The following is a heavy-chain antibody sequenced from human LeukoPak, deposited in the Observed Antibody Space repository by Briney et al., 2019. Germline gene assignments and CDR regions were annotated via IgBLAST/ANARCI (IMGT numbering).Heavy chain of an antibody. J-gene: IGHJ6*04. V-gene: IGHV3-21*01. D-gene: IGHD3-10*01. CDR3: ARGSVVRGVLNYYGMDV. CDR1: GFTFSSYC. Sequence: GGSLRLSCAASGFTFSSYCMNWVRQAPGKGLEWVSSISSSSSYIYYADSVKGRFTISRDNAKNSLYLQMNSLRAEDTAVYYCARGSVVRGVLNYYGMDVWGKGTTVTVSS. CDR2: ISSSSSYI.